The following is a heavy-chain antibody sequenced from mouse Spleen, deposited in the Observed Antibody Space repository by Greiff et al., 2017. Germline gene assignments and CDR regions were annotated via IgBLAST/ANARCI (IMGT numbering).Heavy chain of an antibody. J-gene: IGHJ2*01. D-gene: IGHD2-5*01. V-gene: IGHV1-52*01. CDR1: GYTFTSYW. Sequence: QVQLKQSGAELVRPGSSVKLSCKASGYTFTSYWMHWVKQRPIQGLEWIGNIDPSDSETHYNQKFKDKATLTVDKSSSTAYMQLSSLTSEDSAVYYCAREDSNYEGGYYWGQGTTLTVSS. CDR3: AREDSNYEGGYY. CDR2: IDPSDSET.